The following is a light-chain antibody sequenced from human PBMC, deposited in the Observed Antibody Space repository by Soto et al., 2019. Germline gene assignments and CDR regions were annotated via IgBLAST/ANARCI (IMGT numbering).Light chain of an antibody. V-gene: IGLV2-14*03. CDR1: DSDIGGYDH. Sequence: QSALTQPASVSASPGQSIAISCTGTDSDIGGYDHVSWYQQHPGQAPKLLIYDVTNRPSGVSSRFSGSKAGRTASLTISGLQTEDEADYYCSSHTSSTALVFGTGTKLTVL. J-gene: IGLJ1*01. CDR2: DVT. CDR3: SSHTSSTALV.